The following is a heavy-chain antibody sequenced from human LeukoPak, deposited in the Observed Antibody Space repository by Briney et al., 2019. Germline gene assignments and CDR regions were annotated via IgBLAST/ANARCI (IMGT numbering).Heavy chain of an antibody. CDR2: IDWIGHST. CDR1: GFTFDDYT. Sequence: GGSLRLSCAASGFTFDDYTMHWVRQVPGKGLEWVSLIDWIGHSTNYADSVKGRFTVSRVNSKNSLYLQMNSLRPEDTALYYCVKDDYGPFDIWGPGTMVTVSS. J-gene: IGHJ3*02. D-gene: IGHD4-17*01. V-gene: IGHV3-43*01. CDR3: VKDDYGPFDI.